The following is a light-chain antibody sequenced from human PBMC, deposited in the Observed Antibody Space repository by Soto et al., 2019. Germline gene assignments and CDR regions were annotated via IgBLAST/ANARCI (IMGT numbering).Light chain of an antibody. CDR3: QQYGSSRWT. V-gene: IGKV3-20*01. CDR1: QSVSSSY. J-gene: IGKJ1*01. Sequence: EIVLTQSPGTLSLSPGEGATLSCRASQSVSSSYLAWYQQKPGQAPRLLIYGASSRATGIPDRFSGSGSGTDFTLTISRLEPEDFVVYYCQQYGSSRWTFGQGTKVEIK. CDR2: GAS.